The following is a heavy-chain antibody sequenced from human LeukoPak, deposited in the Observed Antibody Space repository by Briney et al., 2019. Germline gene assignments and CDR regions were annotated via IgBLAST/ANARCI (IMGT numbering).Heavy chain of an antibody. CDR3: ARGVVVVANAPEWFDP. Sequence: SETLSLTCAVSGYSISSDNYWVWIRQPPGQGLEWTGGIYHSGSTYYNPSLKSRVTMSVDPSKSQFSLKLTSVTAADTAVYFCARGVVVVANAPEWFDPWGQGTLVIVSP. CDR2: IYHSGST. V-gene: IGHV4-38-2*01. CDR1: GYSISSDNY. J-gene: IGHJ5*02. D-gene: IGHD2-15*01.